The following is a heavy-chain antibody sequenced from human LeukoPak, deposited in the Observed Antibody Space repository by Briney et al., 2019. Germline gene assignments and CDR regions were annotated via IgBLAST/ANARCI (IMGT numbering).Heavy chain of an antibody. CDR2: ITIISSYT. CDR1: GFTFSDYY. Sequence: GGSLRLSCRASGFTFSDYYMSWIRQAPGKGLEWVSYITIISSYTDYTDSVKGRFTISRDNAKNSLYLQMNSLRAEDTAVYYCARCGTPNNYYYYGMDVWGQGTTVTVSS. V-gene: IGHV3-11*03. D-gene: IGHD3-10*01. J-gene: IGHJ6*02. CDR3: ARCGTPNNYYYYGMDV.